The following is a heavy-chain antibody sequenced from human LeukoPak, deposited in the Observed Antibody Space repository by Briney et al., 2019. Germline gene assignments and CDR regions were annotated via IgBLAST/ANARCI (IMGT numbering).Heavy chain of an antibody. V-gene: IGHV3-21*01. J-gene: IGHJ6*03. Sequence: GGSLRLSCAASGFTFNSYSMNWVRQAPGKGLEWVSSISGSRSYIYYADSVKGRLTISRDNAKNSLYLQMNSLRAEDDTAVYYCARGFGSSIPYSYYYYLDVWGKGTTVTVSS. D-gene: IGHD6-6*01. CDR1: GFTFNSYS. CDR2: ISGSRSYI. CDR3: ARGFGSSIPYSYYYYLDV.